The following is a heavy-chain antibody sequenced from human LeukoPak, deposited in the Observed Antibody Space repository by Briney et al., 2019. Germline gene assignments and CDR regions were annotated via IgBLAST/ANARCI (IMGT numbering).Heavy chain of an antibody. V-gene: IGHV1-2*02. J-gene: IGHJ5*02. CDR1: GYIFTGYY. D-gene: IGHD4-11*01. CDR3: ARETVAGDNWFDP. Sequence: ASVKVSCKASGYIFTGYYMHWARQAPGQGLEWMGWINPNSGGTKYAQKFQGRVTMTRDTSISTAYMELSRLRSDDTAVYYCARETVAGDNWFDPWGQGTLVTVSS. CDR2: INPNSGGT.